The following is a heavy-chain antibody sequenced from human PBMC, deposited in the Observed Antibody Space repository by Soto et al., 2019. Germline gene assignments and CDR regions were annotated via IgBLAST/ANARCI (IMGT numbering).Heavy chain of an antibody. D-gene: IGHD3-3*01. Sequence: GGSLRLSCAASGFTFDDYAMHCVRQAPGKGLEWVSGISWNSGSIGYADSVKGRFTISRDNAKNSLYLQMNSLRAEDTALYYCAKDKGIFGVVIPYYFDYWGQGTLVTVSS. J-gene: IGHJ4*02. CDR2: ISWNSGSI. CDR1: GFTFDDYA. V-gene: IGHV3-9*01. CDR3: AKDKGIFGVVIPYYFDY.